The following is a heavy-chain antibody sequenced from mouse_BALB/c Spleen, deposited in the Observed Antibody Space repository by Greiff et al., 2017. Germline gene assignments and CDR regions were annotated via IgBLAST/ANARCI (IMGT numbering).Heavy chain of an antibody. CDR2: IYPGSGST. V-gene: IGHV1-81*01. CDR1: GYTFTDYV. J-gene: IGHJ1*01. CDR3: ARRVATRGYFDV. D-gene: IGHD1-1*02. Sequence: QVQLQQSGPELVKPGASVKMSCKASGYTFTDYVISWVKQRTGQGLEWIGEIYPGSGSTYYNEKFKGKATLTADKSSNTAYMQLSSLTSEDSAVYFCARRVATRGYFDVWGAGTTVTVSS.